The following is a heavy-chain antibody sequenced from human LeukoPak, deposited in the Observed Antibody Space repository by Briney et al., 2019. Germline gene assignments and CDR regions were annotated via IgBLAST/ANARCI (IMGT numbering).Heavy chain of an antibody. D-gene: IGHD3-22*01. CDR1: AYTCTDYP. CDR3: ARAYYYYSSGSNYYFDY. Sequence: GASVKVSGKASAYTCTDYPMHWMRQAPGQRLEWMGWINAGNGNTKYSQEFQGRVTITRDTSASTAYMELSSLRSEDMAVYYCARAYYYYSSGSNYYFDYWGQGTLVTVSS. V-gene: IGHV1-3*03. CDR2: INAGNGNT. J-gene: IGHJ4*02.